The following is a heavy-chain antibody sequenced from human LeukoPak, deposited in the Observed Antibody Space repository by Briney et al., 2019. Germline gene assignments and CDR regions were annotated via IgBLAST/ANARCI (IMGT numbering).Heavy chain of an antibody. V-gene: IGHV4-38-2*02. D-gene: IGHD3-22*01. CDR2: IFHSGST. J-gene: IGHJ3*02. Sequence: SETLSLTCTVSGYSISSGYYWGWIRQPPGKGLEWIGSIFHSGSTYYNPSLKSRVTISLDTSKNQFSLKLSSVTAADTALYFCARGPYSYDSSGAFDIWGQGTMVTVSS. CDR3: ARGPYSYDSSGAFDI. CDR1: GYSISSGYY.